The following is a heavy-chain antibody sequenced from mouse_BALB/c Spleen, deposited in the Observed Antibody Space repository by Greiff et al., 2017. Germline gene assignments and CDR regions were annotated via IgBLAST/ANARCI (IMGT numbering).Heavy chain of an antibody. V-gene: IGHV5-6-3*01. D-gene: IGHD2-14*01. CDR3: ESEAVSYYRYDGEYYAMDY. Sequence: EVQLLQSGAGLVQPGGSLTLSCAASGFTFTSYGMSWVRQTPDKRLELVATINSNGGSTYYPDSVKGRYTISRDNAENTMYLQMSSLESEDTAMYQCESEAVSYYRYDGEYYAMDYWGQGTTVTVSS. J-gene: IGHJ4*01. CDR2: INSNGGST. CDR1: GFTFTSYG.